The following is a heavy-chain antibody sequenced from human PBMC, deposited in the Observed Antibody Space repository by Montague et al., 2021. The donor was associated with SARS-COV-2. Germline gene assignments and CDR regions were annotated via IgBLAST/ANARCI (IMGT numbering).Heavy chain of an antibody. CDR2: IYFSGST. J-gene: IGHJ3*01. CDR1: GGSITATDYY. V-gene: IGHV4-31*03. D-gene: IGHD6-19*01. CDR3: ARDSPGWVGRAFNV. Sequence: TLSLTCIVSGGSITATDYYWSWVRQVPGKGLEWIGDIYFSGSTHYNPSLASRLTMSVDTSKNQFSLSVTSVADADTAVYFCARDSPGWVGRAFNVWGHGTLVTVSS.